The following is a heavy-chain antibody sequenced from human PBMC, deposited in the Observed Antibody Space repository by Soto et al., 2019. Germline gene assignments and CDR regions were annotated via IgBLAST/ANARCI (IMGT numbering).Heavy chain of an antibody. D-gene: IGHD2-2*01. V-gene: IGHV3-48*01. CDR2: ISSSSSTI. CDR3: ALIVVVPAARVDP. Sequence: GGSLRLSCAASGFTFSSYSMNWVRQAPGKGLEWVSYISSSSSTIYYADSVKGRFIISRDNAKNSLYLQMNSLRAEDTAVYYCALIVVVPAARVDPWGQGTLVTVSS. J-gene: IGHJ5*02. CDR1: GFTFSSYS.